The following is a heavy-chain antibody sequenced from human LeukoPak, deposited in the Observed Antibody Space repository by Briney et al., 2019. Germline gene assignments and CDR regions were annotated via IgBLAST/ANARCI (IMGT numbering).Heavy chain of an antibody. CDR1: GFTFSSYS. V-gene: IGHV3-48*01. Sequence: GGSLRLSCAASGFTFSSYSMNWVRQAPGKGLEWVSYISSGSSTIYYADSVKGRFTISRDNAKNSLYLQMNSLRAEDTAVYYCAREGGGYCTNGVCYTGDYFDYWGQGTLVTVSS. CDR2: ISSGSSTI. CDR3: AREGGGYCTNGVCYTGDYFDY. D-gene: IGHD2-8*01. J-gene: IGHJ4*02.